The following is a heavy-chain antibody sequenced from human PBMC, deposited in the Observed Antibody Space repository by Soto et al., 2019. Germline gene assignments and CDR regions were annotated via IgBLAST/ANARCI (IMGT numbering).Heavy chain of an antibody. V-gene: IGHV1-69*13. D-gene: IGHD6-19*01. CDR1: GGTFSSYA. Sequence: SVKVSCKASGGTFSSYAISWVRQAPGQGLEWMGGIIPIFGTANYAQKFQGRVTITADESTSTAYMELSSLRSEDTAVYYCARAASTLVAGHYYYGMDVWGQGTTVTSP. J-gene: IGHJ6*02. CDR2: IIPIFGTA. CDR3: ARAASTLVAGHYYYGMDV.